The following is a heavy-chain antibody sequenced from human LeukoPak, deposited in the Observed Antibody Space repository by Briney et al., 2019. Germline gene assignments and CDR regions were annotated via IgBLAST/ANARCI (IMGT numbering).Heavy chain of an antibody. J-gene: IGHJ4*02. CDR2: ISPDDSEI. D-gene: IGHD1-26*01. CDR1: GYGFTTYW. Sequence: GESLKISCKGSGYGFTTYWIAWGRRMPGRGLKWMGIISPDDSEIRYSPSFRGQVTISADKSTSTAYLQWSRLKASDTAIYYCARHEGSGSYYSYWGQGTLVTVSS. V-gene: IGHV5-51*01. CDR3: ARHEGSGSYYSY.